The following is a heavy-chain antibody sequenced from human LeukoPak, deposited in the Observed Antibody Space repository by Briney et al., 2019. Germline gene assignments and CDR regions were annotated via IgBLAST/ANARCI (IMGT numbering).Heavy chain of an antibody. V-gene: IGHV3-23*01. CDR1: GFTFSRYA. J-gene: IGHJ4*02. CDR3: AKDKGGAILKSFDY. CDR2: ISGSGGST. D-gene: IGHD1-26*01. Sequence: GGSLRLSCAASGFTFSRYAMSWVRQAPGKGLEWVSGISGSGGSTYYADSVKGRFTISRDNSKNTLFLQMNSLRAEDTAVYHCAKDKGGAILKSFDYWGQGTLVTVSS.